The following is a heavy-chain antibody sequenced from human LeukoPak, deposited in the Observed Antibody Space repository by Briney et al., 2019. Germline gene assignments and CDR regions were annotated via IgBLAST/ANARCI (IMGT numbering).Heavy chain of an antibody. D-gene: IGHD6-6*01. J-gene: IGHJ3*01. CDR1: GDSIKSGHNY. V-gene: IGHV4-31*03. CDR3: ARVARDVRVFDV. CDR2: MHYSGTT. Sequence: TSETLSLTCTVPGDSIKSGHNYWPWVRQRPGKGLEWIGYMHYSGTTYYNPSLQSRLTISVDASDNQVSLEMTSVTAADTAMYYCARVARDVRVFDVWGQGTMVTISS.